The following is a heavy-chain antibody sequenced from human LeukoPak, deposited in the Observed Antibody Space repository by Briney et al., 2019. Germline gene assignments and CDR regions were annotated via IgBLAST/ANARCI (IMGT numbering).Heavy chain of an antibody. D-gene: IGHD1-26*01. Sequence: PGGSLRLSCTASGFTFNVYAMRWVRQVPGEGPEWVSSISGSRDSIFYADSVKGRFTITRDNAKNSLYLDMNSRRVEDTAVYFCARALVGAAFDTWGQGALVPISS. CDR2: ISGSRDSI. V-gene: IGHV3-21*06. J-gene: IGHJ4*02. CDR3: ARALVGAAFDT. CDR1: GFTFNVYA.